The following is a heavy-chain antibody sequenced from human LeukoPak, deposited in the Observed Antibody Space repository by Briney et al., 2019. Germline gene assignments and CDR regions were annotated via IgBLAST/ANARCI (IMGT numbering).Heavy chain of an antibody. Sequence: SETLSLTCAVYGASFSRYYRSWIRQPPGKGLEWIGEINHSGSTNYNPSLKSRVTISVDTSKNQFSLKLSSVTAADTAVYYCARGGVTISPRYYYGMDVWGKGTTVTVSS. V-gene: IGHV4-34*01. CDR2: INHSGST. D-gene: IGHD2-21*02. CDR1: GASFSRYY. J-gene: IGHJ6*04. CDR3: ARGGVTISPRYYYGMDV.